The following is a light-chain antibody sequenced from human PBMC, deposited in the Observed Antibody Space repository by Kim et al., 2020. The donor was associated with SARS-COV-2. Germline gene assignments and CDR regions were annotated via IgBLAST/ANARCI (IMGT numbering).Light chain of an antibody. V-gene: IGLV2-14*03. Sequence: GQSITISCSGTSSDVGDDNYVSWYQQHPGKVPKLMIYDVSERPSGVSNRFSGSKSGNTASLTISGLQAEDEADYYCSSYTTSSTYVFGTGTQLTVL. CDR3: SSYTTSSTYV. J-gene: IGLJ1*01. CDR1: SSDVGDDNY. CDR2: DVS.